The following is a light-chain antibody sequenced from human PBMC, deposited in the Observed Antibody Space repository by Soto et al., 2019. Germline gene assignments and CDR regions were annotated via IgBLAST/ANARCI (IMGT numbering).Light chain of an antibody. Sequence: QAVVTQESSLTVSPGGTVTLTCDSSIDTVTTSHWPYWFQQKPGQAPKTLIYDTTNRHSWTPARFSGPILGGKAALILSGAQPEDEAEYYCLLSYNGAPAVFGGGTQLTVL. CDR3: LLSYNGAPAV. V-gene: IGLV7-46*01. CDR1: IDTVTTSHW. J-gene: IGLJ7*01. CDR2: DTT.